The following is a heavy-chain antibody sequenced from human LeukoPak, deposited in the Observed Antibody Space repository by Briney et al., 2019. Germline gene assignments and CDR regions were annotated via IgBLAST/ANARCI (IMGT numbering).Heavy chain of an antibody. Sequence: SVKVSCKASGGTFSSYAISWVRQAPGQGLEWMGRIIPIFGTANYAQKFQGRVTITTDESTSTAYMELSSLRSEDTAVYYCARHYYGSPPPFDYWGQGTLVTVSS. CDR2: IIPIFGTA. J-gene: IGHJ4*02. D-gene: IGHD3-10*01. V-gene: IGHV1-69*05. CDR1: GGTFSSYA. CDR3: ARHYYGSPPPFDY.